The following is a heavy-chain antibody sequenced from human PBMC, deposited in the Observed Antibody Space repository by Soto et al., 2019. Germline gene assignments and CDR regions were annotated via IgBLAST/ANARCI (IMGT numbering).Heavy chain of an antibody. J-gene: IGHJ4*02. CDR3: ARDSYWSFDY. D-gene: IGHD2-8*02. CDR1: GFTFRSFW. V-gene: IGHV3-7*01. Sequence: GGSLRLSCAASGFTFRSFWMSWVRQAPGKGLEWVAKIKPDGSEKYYVDSVKGRFTISRDNARNSVALQMDSLRAEDTAVYYCARDSYWSFDYWGQGT. CDR2: IKPDGSEK.